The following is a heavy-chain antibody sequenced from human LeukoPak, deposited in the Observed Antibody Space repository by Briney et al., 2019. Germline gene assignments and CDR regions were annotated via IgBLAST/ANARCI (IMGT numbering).Heavy chain of an antibody. D-gene: IGHD6-19*01. J-gene: IGHJ4*02. CDR2: ISYDGSNK. V-gene: IGHV3-30-3*01. Sequence: PGRSLRLSCAASGFTFSSYAMHWVRQAPGKGLEWVAVISYDGSNKYYADSVKGRFTISRDNSKNTLYLQMNSLRAEDTAVYYCARRQSSCLLDYWGQGTLVTVSS. CDR1: GFTFSSYA. CDR3: ARRQSSCLLDY.